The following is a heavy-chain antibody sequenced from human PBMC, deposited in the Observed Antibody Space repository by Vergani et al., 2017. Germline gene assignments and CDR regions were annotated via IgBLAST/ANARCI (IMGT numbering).Heavy chain of an antibody. CDR2: IDWDDDK. J-gene: IGHJ6*03. CDR3: ARMPAADGGNYYMDV. V-gene: IGHV2-70*01. D-gene: IGHD6-13*01. CDR1: GFSLSTSGMC. Sequence: QVTLRESGPALVKPTQTLTLTCTFSGFSLSTSGMCVSWIRQPPGKALEWLALIDWDDDKYYSTSLKTRLTISKDTSKNQVVLTMTNMDPVDTATYHCARMPAADGGNYYMDVWGKGTTVTVSS.